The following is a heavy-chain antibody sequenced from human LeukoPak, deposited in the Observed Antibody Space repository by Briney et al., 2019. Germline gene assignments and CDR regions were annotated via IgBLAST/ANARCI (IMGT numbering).Heavy chain of an antibody. CDR1: GFTFSSYA. V-gene: IGHV3-23*01. CDR3: AKDIWYYCDY. CDR2: ISGSGGSR. J-gene: IGHJ4*02. D-gene: IGHD2-8*02. Sequence: GGSLRLSCAASGFTFSSYAMSWVRQAAGKGLEWVSAISGSGGSRYYADSVKGRFTISRDNSKNTLYLQMNSLRAEDTAVYYCAKDIWYYCDYWGQGTLVTVSS.